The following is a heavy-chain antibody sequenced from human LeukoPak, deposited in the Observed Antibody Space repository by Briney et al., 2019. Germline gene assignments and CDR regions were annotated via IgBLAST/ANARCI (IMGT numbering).Heavy chain of an antibody. V-gene: IGHV4-31*03. Sequence: NPSETLSLTCTVSGGSISSGGFYWSWVRQPPGEGLEWIGYIFYTGITYYNPSLKSRLTISVDTSKNQFSLKLSSVTAADTAVYYCARVPGYFTRIFDYWGQGTLVTVSS. CDR1: GGSISSGGFY. J-gene: IGHJ4*02. CDR3: ARVPGYFTRIFDY. D-gene: IGHD1-26*01. CDR2: IFYTGIT.